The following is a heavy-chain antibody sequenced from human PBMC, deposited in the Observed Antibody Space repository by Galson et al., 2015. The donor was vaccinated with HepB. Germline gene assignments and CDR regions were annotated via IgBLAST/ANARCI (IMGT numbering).Heavy chain of an antibody. J-gene: IGHJ4*02. V-gene: IGHV3-33*01. D-gene: IGHD6-6*01. CDR1: GFTFSDYG. Sequence: SLRLSCAASGFTFSDYGMHWVRQAPGKGLEWVALIWYDGTNKYYADSVKGRFTISRDNSKNTLYLQMNSLRAEDTAVYYCARDFPEYSSTSSPPPVGDYWGQGTLVTVSS. CDR2: IWYDGTNK. CDR3: ARDFPEYSSTSSPPPVGDY.